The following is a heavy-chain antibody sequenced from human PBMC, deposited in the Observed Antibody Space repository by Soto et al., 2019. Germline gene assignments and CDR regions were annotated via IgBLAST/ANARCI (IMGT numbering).Heavy chain of an antibody. CDR2: ISADGGAT. J-gene: IGHJ4*02. CDR1: GFTFKNHA. D-gene: IGHD2-8*02. V-gene: IGHV3-23*01. CDR3: AKDVWWSTV. Sequence: EEQLLESGGGLVQPGGSLRLSCAASGFTFKNHAMNWVRQAPGKGLDWVSAISADGGATWYADSVMGRFTISRDNSRNTLYLQMDSLRAEDTAIYYCAKDVWWSTVWGQGTLVTVSS.